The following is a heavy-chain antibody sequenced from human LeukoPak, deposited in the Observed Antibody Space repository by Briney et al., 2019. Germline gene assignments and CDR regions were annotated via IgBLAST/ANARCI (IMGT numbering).Heavy chain of an antibody. Sequence: PSETLSLTCAVYGVSFSGYYWSWIRQPPGKGLEWIGEINHSGSTNYNPSLKSRVTISVDTSKNQFSLKLSSVTAADTAVYYCARRRGTGTTAHWGQGTLVTVSS. D-gene: IGHD1-1*01. CDR1: GVSFSGYY. J-gene: IGHJ4*02. CDR3: ARRRGTGTTAH. V-gene: IGHV4-34*01. CDR2: INHSGST.